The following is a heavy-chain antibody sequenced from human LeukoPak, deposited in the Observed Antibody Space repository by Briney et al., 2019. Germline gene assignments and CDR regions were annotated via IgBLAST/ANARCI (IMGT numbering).Heavy chain of an antibody. V-gene: IGHV3-7*01. D-gene: IGHD5-18*01. J-gene: IGHJ3*02. CDR1: GFTFSTSW. Sequence: GGSLRLSCAASGFTFSTSWMTWVRQAPGKELEWLGNINEDGTIKNYVDSVKGRFTTSRDNAKNSLFLQMLSLRADDTAVYYCARDSGYNAFDIWGLGTMVTVSS. CDR2: INEDGTIK. CDR3: ARDSGYNAFDI.